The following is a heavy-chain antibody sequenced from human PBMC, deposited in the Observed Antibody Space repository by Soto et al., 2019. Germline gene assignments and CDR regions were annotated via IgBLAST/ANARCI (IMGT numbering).Heavy chain of an antibody. D-gene: IGHD3-16*01. CDR3: APRKFGSFNIAAFEI. CDR2: ISKSSVTT. Sequence: VGSLRLSCAASGFGFSTSEMNWVRQAPGKGLEWISYISKSSVTTHYADSVKGRFTISRDNAKNSLYLQMNSLTVEDTALYYCAPRKFGSFNIAAFEIWGQGTMVTVSS. CDR1: GFGFSTSE. J-gene: IGHJ3*02. V-gene: IGHV3-48*03.